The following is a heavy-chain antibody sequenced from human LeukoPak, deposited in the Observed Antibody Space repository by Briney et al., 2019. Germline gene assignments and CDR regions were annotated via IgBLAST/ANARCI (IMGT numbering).Heavy chain of an antibody. CDR2: ISSSGSTI. V-gene: IGHV3-48*03. Sequence: GGSLRLSCAASGFTFSSYEMNWVRQAPGKGLEWVSYISSSGSTIYYADSVKGRFTISRDNAKNSLYLQMNSLRAEDTAVYYCARGQTRSRDGYNPPFDYWGQGTLVTVSS. CDR3: ARGQTRSRDGYNPPFDY. CDR1: GFTFSSYE. J-gene: IGHJ4*02. D-gene: IGHD5-24*01.